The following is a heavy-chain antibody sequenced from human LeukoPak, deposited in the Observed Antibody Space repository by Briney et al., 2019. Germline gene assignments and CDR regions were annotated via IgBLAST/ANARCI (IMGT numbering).Heavy chain of an antibody. CDR1: DGSINSYY. Sequence: SETLSLTCTVSDGSINSYYWNWIRRPPGEGLEWIGYIYYNGNTNYSPSLKSRVTMSVDTSKNLFSLKVSSVTAADTAVYYCARGRSNYYGMDVWGQGTTVTVSS. J-gene: IGHJ6*02. V-gene: IGHV4-59*01. CDR3: ARGRSNYYGMDV. D-gene: IGHD1-26*01. CDR2: IYYNGNT.